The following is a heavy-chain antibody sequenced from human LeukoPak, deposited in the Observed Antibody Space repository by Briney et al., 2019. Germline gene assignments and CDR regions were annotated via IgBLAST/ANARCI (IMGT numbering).Heavy chain of an antibody. J-gene: IGHJ4*02. D-gene: IGHD6-13*01. Sequence: ASVKVSCKASGGTFSSYAISWVRQAPGQGLEWMGGIIPIFGTANYAQKFQGRVTITADESTSTAYMELSSLRSGDTAVYYCASCGGYSSSWCEYYFDYWGQGALVTVSS. CDR2: IIPIFGTA. CDR3: ASCGGYSSSWCEYYFDY. CDR1: GGTFSSYA. V-gene: IGHV1-69*13.